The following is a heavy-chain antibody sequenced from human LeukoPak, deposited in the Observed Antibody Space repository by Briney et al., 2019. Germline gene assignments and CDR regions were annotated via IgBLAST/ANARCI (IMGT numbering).Heavy chain of an antibody. CDR3: ARDQDGMDV. CDR2: MYYSGST. J-gene: IGHJ6*02. Sequence: LETLSLTCTVSGGSISSYYRSWIRQPPGKGLEWIGYMYYSGSTRYNPSLKSRVTMSVDTSKNQFSLNLSSVTATDTAVYYRARDQDGMDVWGPGTTVTVSS. V-gene: IGHV4-59*01. CDR1: GGSISSYY.